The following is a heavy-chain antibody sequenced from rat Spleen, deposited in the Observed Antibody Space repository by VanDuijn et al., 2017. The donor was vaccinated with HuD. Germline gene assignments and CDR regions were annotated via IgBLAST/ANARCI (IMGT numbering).Heavy chain of an antibody. J-gene: IGHJ2*01. V-gene: IGHV5-46*01. CDR3: ARQGYYSAYFDY. CDR2: ISYDGSST. D-gene: IGHD1-1*01. CDR1: GFTFSSFP. Sequence: EVQLVESGGGLVQPGRSMKLSCAASGFTFSSFPMAWVRQAPTKGLEWVATISYDGSSTYYRDSVKGRFTISRDNAKSTLYLQMDSLRSEDTATYYCARQGYYSAYFDYWGQGVMVTVSS.